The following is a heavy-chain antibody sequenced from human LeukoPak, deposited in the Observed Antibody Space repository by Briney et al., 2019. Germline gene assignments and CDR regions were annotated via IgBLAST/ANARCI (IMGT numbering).Heavy chain of an antibody. CDR2: INPNSGGT. J-gene: IGHJ3*02. D-gene: IGHD1-20*01. CDR1: GYTFTGYY. CDR3: ARGGITGTTRGPTRLNDAFDI. V-gene: IGHV1-2*04. Sequence: ASVKVSCKASGYTFTGYYMHWVRQAPGQGLEWMGWINPNSGGTNYAQKFQGWVTMTRDTSISTAYMEMSRLRSDDTAVYYCARGGITGTTRGPTRLNDAFDIWGQGTMVTVSS.